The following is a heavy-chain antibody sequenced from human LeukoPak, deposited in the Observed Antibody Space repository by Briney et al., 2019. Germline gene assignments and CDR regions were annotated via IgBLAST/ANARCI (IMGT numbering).Heavy chain of an antibody. CDR1: GYTFTGYG. CDR3: ARDQAATNTQVRFCLD. V-gene: IGHV1-18*01. D-gene: IGHD3-9*01. CDR2: ISAYNGNT. Sequence: ASVKVSCKASGYTFTGYGISWVRQAPGQGLEWMGWISAYNGNTNFAQKLQGRVTMTTDTSTSTAYVDLRSLRSDDTAVYYCARDQAATNTQVRFCLDWGQGTLVTVSS. J-gene: IGHJ4*02.